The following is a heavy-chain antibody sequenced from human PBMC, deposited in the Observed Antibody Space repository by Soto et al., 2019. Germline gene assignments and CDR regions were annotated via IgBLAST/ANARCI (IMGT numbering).Heavy chain of an antibody. V-gene: IGHV3-73*01. D-gene: IGHD2-15*01. J-gene: IGHJ3*02. CDR3: TRIITVVVVAAAGYDI. CDR1: WLTFGDPA. Sequence: CTAAWLTFGDPAVHCVRQTSGKGLEWLGRIRSKANDYATAYAESVKGGFTISRDDSKNMVYLQMNSLKTEDTAVYFCTRIITVVVVAAAGYDIWGQGTMVTVSS. CDR2: IRSKANDYAT.